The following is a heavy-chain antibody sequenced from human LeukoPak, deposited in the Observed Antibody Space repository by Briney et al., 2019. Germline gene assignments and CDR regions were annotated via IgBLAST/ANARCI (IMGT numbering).Heavy chain of an antibody. J-gene: IGHJ4*02. D-gene: IGHD6-19*01. CDR3: AKDEFGSGWYGGFDD. Sequence: PGGSLRLSCVAPGFTFSSFGMNWVRQAPGKGLEWVSYIGSGSSAIHYADSVKGRFTISRDNSKSTLYLQMNSLRAEDTALYYCAKDEFGSGWYGGFDDWGQGTPVTVSS. CDR1: GFTFSSFG. V-gene: IGHV3-48*04. CDR2: IGSGSSAI.